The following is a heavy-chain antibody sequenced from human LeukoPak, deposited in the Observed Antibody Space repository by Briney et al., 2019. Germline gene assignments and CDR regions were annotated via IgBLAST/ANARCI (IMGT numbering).Heavy chain of an antibody. CDR2: IYYSGST. CDR3: ARAWDSPHAFDI. Sequence: PSETLSLACTVSGGSISSSSYYWGWIRQPPGKGLEWIGSIYYSGSTYYNPSLKSRVTISVDTSKNQFSLKLSSVTAADTAVYYCARAWDSPHAFDIWGQGTMVTVSS. CDR1: GGSISSSSYY. V-gene: IGHV4-39*07. J-gene: IGHJ3*02. D-gene: IGHD1-26*01.